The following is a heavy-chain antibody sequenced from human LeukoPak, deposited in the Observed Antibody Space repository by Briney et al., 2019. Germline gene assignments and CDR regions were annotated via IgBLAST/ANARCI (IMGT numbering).Heavy chain of an antibody. CDR2: ISYDGSNK. J-gene: IGHJ4*02. V-gene: IGHV3-30-3*01. D-gene: IGHD3-16*02. Sequence: PGGSLRLSCAASGFAFSNYALHWVRQAPGKGLEWVAIISYDGSNKYYADSVKGRFTISRDNSKKTLYLQMNSLRAEDTAVYYCARPQFGGVIVPLGPWWYWGQGTLVTVSS. CDR1: GFAFSNYA. CDR3: ARPQFGGVIVPLGPWWY.